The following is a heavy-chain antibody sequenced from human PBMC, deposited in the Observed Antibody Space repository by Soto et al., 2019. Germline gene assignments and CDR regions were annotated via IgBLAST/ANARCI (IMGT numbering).Heavy chain of an antibody. J-gene: IGHJ6*02. CDR2: IFYSGST. D-gene: IGHD2-15*01. Sequence: QVQLQESGPGLVKPSETLSLTCTVSGGSITSYYWSWIRQPPGKGLEWIGYIFYSGSTNYNPSLKGLVTISVDTSKNQFSLNLSSVTAADTAVYYCARDLLGYCSGNSCYDYYGMDVWGQGTTVTVSS. CDR1: GGSITSYY. CDR3: ARDLLGYCSGNSCYDYYGMDV. V-gene: IGHV4-59*01.